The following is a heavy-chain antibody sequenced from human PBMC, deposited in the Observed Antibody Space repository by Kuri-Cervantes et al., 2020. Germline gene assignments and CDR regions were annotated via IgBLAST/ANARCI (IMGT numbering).Heavy chain of an antibody. CDR2: INPNSGGT. J-gene: IGHJ6*02. D-gene: IGHD3-10*01. CDR3: ARGPIWFGEDGMDV. Sequence: ASVKVSCKASGYTFTGYYMHWVRQAPGQGLEWMGWINPNSGGTDYAQKFQGGVTMTRDTSISTAYMELSRLRSDDTAVYYCARGPIWFGEDGMDVWGQGTTVTVSS. V-gene: IGHV1-2*02. CDR1: GYTFTGYY.